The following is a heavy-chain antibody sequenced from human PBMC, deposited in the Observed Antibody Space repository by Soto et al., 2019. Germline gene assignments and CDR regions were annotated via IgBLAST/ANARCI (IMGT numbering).Heavy chain of an antibody. Sequence: GGSLRLSCEASGFTFSNAWMNWVRQGPGKGLEWLGRIKSKVDGGTADYGAATKGRFSISRDDLKNMLYLQMNSLKPDDTAVYYCTTLSYLYYDGMDVWGQGTTVTVSS. V-gene: IGHV3-15*01. J-gene: IGHJ6*02. CDR1: GFTFSNAW. CDR3: TTLSYLYYDGMDV. D-gene: IGHD2-2*01. CDR2: IKSKVDGGTA.